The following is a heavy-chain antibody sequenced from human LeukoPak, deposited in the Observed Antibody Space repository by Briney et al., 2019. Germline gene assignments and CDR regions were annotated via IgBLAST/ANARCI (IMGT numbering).Heavy chain of an antibody. V-gene: IGHV3-23*01. CDR1: GFTVSSNY. CDR2: ISGSGGST. Sequence: GGSLRLSCAASGFTVSSNYMSWVRQAPGKGLEWVSAISGSGGSTYYADSVKGRFTISRDNSKNTLYLQMNSPRAEDTAVYYCAKDVRSDYFDSWGQGTLVTVSS. CDR3: AKDVRSDYFDS. J-gene: IGHJ4*02.